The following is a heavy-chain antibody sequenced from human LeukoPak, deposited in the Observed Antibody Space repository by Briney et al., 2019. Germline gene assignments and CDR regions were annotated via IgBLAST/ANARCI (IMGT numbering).Heavy chain of an antibody. CDR1: GVSISSSNSY. V-gene: IGHV4-39*07. CDR2: IYYSGST. D-gene: IGHD2-2*01. Sequence: SETLSLTCTVSGVSISSSNSYWGWIRQPPGKGLEWIGSIYYSGSTYYNPSLKSRVTISVDTSQNQFSLKVNSVTAADTAVYYCARGDCSSTICYSPMDVWGKGTTVTVSS. J-gene: IGHJ6*03. CDR3: ARGDCSSTICYSPMDV.